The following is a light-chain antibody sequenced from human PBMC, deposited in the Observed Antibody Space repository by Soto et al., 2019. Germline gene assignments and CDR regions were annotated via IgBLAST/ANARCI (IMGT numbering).Light chain of an antibody. J-gene: IGKJ5*01. V-gene: IGKV3-15*01. CDR3: QQYNTWPPIT. CDR1: QTISGT. Sequence: EIVMTQSPATLSVSPGGRSTLSCMASQTISGTLAWYQQKPGQAPRLLIHGASTRAPGFPARFSSSGSGTDFTLTISSLQSEDFAVYYCQQYNTWPPITFGQGTRLEIK. CDR2: GAS.